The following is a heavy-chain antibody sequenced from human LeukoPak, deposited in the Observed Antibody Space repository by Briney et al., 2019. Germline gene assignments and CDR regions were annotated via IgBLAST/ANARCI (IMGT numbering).Heavy chain of an antibody. CDR1: GDSVSSNSAA. CDR3: AREKDIMITFGGVIVGESFDY. CDR2: TYYRSKWYN. Sequence: SQTLSLTCAISGDSVSSNSAAWNWIRQSPSRGLEWLGRTYYRSKWYNDYAVSVKSRITINPDTSKNQFSLQLNSVTPDDTAVYYCAREKDIMITFGGVIVGESFDYWGQGTLVTVSS. D-gene: IGHD3-16*02. V-gene: IGHV6-1*01. J-gene: IGHJ4*02.